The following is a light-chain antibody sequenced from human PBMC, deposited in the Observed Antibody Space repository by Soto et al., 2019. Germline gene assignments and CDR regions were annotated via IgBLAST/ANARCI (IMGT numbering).Light chain of an antibody. CDR2: DVS. J-gene: IGLJ1*01. Sequence: QSALTQPASVSGSPGQSITISCTGTSSDVGGYNYVSWYQQHPGQAPKLMIYDVSNRPSGVANRFSGSKSGNTASLTISGLQAEDEADYYCSAYTSSSTLLYCFGPGTKRTVL. CDR3: SAYTSSSTLLYC. V-gene: IGLV2-14*01. CDR1: SSDVGGYNY.